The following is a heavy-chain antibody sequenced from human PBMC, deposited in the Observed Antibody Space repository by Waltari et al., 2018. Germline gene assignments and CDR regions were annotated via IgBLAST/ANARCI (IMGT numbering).Heavy chain of an antibody. CDR1: GYSISSGYY. J-gene: IGHJ5*02. CDR3: ASRYSDWFDP. D-gene: IGHD2-15*01. Sequence: QVQLQESGPGLVKPSETLSLTCAVSGYSISSGYYWGWIRQPPGKGLAWIGSIDHSGITYYNPSLKSRVTISVDTSKNQFSLKLGSVTAADTAVYYCASRYSDWFDPWGQGTLVTVSS. CDR2: IDHSGIT. V-gene: IGHV4-38-2*01.